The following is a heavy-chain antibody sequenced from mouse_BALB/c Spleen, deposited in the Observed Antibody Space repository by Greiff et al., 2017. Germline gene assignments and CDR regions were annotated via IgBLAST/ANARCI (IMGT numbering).Heavy chain of an antibody. CDR2: IYPGDGDT. J-gene: IGHJ4*01. V-gene: IGHV1-87*01. Sequence: QVQLKQSGAELARPGASVKLSCKASGYTFTSYWMQWVKQRPGQGLEWIGAIYPGDGDTRYTQKFKGKATLTADKSSSTAYMQLSSLASEDSAVYYCARGATGRRNAMDYWGQGTSVTVSS. D-gene: IGHD3-3*01. CDR3: ARGATGRRNAMDY. CDR1: GYTFTSYW.